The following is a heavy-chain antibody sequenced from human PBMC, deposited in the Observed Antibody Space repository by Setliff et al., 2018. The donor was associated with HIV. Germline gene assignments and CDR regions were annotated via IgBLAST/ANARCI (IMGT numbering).Heavy chain of an antibody. CDR3: ARPQLGWGGGSHFDH. J-gene: IGHJ4*02. Sequence: SETLSLTCTVSGVSISSSNYYWAWIRQPPGKGLEWIGNILYGGSTYYNPSLRSRVTISVDTSKNQFSLELSSGTAADTAVYYCARPQLGWGGGSHFDHWGQGTLVTVSS. CDR1: GVSISSSNYY. V-gene: IGHV4-39*01. CDR2: ILYGGST. D-gene: IGHD1-1*01.